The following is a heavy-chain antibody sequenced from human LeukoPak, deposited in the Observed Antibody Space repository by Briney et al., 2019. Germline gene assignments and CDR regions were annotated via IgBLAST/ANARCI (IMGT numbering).Heavy chain of an antibody. V-gene: IGHV3-9*03. CDR2: ISWNSGSI. J-gene: IGHJ6*03. Sequence: PGGSLRLSCAASGFTFDDYAMHWVRQAPGKGLEWVSGISWNSGSIGYADSVKGRFTISRDNAKNSLYLQMNSLRAEDMALYYCAKDARAYYYYMDVWGKGTTVTVSS. CDR3: AKDARAYYYYMDV. CDR1: GFTFDDYA. D-gene: IGHD3-10*01.